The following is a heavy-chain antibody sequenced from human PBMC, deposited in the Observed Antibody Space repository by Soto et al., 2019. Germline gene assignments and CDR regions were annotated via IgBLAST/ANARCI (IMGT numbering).Heavy chain of an antibody. D-gene: IGHD3-9*01. CDR3: ARPPGYISDWYYFDL. Sequence: ASVKVSCKASGYTLTGYYMHWVRQAPGQGFEWMGRISPKSGGTNYAQKFEGRVTMTWDTSLKTAYMELSSLISEDTAVYYCARPPGYISDWYYFDLWGQGTLVTVSS. CDR1: GYTLTGYY. J-gene: IGHJ4*02. CDR2: ISPKSGGT. V-gene: IGHV1-2*02.